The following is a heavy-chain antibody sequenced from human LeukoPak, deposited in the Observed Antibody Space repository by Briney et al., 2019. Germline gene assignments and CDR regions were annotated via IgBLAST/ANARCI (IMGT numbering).Heavy chain of an antibody. V-gene: IGHV3-30*04. J-gene: IGHJ4*02. CDR1: GFTFSSYA. Sequence: PGRSLRLSCAASGFTFSSYAMHWVRQAPGKGLEWVAVISYDGSNKYYADSVKGRFTISRDNSKNTLYLQMNSLRAEDTAVYYCAKDLGSSTDYWGQGTLVTVSS. CDR2: ISYDGSNK. CDR3: AKDLGSSTDY. D-gene: IGHD6-6*01.